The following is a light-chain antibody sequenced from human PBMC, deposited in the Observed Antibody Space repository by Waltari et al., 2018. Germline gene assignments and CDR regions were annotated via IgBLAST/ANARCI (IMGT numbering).Light chain of an antibody. CDR1: TSDVGSYKY. CDR2: EVS. J-gene: IGLJ2*01. V-gene: IGLV2-8*01. CDR3: SSYAGRNSFNVL. Sequence: QSALTQPPSASGSPGQSVTISCTGTTSDVGSYKYVSWYQQHPGKAPNPLIYEVSERPSGVPDRFSGSKSGNTASLTVSGLQADDEADYYCSSYAGRNSFNVLFGGGTKLTVL.